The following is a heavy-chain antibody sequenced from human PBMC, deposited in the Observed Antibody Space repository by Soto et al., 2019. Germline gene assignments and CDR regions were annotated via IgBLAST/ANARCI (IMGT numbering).Heavy chain of an antibody. V-gene: IGHV4-34*01. Sequence: SETLSLTCAVYGGSFSGYYWSWIRQPPGKGLEWIGEINHSGGTNYNPSLKSRVTISVDTSKNQFSLKLSSVTAADTAVYYCATATFSTGKFSYYYMDFWGKGTTVTVSS. CDR3: ATATFSTGKFSYYYMDF. J-gene: IGHJ6*03. CDR2: INHSGGT. CDR1: GGSFSGYY. D-gene: IGHD3-16*01.